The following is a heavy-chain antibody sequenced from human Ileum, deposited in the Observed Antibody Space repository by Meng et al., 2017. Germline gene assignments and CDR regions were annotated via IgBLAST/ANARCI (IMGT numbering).Heavy chain of an antibody. CDR2: ISRGADQT. D-gene: IGHD2-15*01. Sequence: GESLKISCEASGFTFSSHVMYWVRQAPGKGLEWVSAISRGADQTFYADSVQGRFTISRDNSKKNLYLQMNSLRAEDTALYYCARIAARLDHGGFDYWGQGTRVTVSS. J-gene: IGHJ4*02. V-gene: IGHV3-23*01. CDR3: ARIAARLDHGGFDY. CDR1: GFTFSSHV.